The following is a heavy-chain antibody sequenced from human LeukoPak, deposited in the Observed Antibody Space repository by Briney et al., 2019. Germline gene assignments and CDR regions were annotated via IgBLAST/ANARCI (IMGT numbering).Heavy chain of an antibody. D-gene: IGHD6-6*01. CDR2: IYYSGST. V-gene: IGHV4-39*07. CDR1: GGSISSSSYY. Sequence: SETLSLTCTVSGGSISSSSYYWGWIRQPPGKGLEWIGSIYYSGSTYYNPSLKSRVTISVDTSKNQFSLKLSSVTAADTAVYYCARQYSSSGSGMDWFDPWGQGTLVTVSS. J-gene: IGHJ5*02. CDR3: ARQYSSSGSGMDWFDP.